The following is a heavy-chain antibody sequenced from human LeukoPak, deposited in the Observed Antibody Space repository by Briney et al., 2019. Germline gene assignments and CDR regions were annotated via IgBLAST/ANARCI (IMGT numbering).Heavy chain of an antibody. CDR1: GYSISSGYY. CDR3: ARRRSYGLSYFDY. V-gene: IGHV4-38-2*02. Sequence: SETLSLTCTVSGYSISSGYYWGWIRQPPGKGLEWIGSIYHSGSTNYNPSLKSRVTISVDTSKNQFSLKLSSVTAADTAVYYCARRRSYGLSYFDYWGQGTLVTVSS. D-gene: IGHD3-16*01. J-gene: IGHJ4*02. CDR2: IYHSGST.